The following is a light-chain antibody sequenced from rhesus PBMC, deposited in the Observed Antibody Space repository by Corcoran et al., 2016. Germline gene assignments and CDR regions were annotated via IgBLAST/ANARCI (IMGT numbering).Light chain of an antibody. Sequence: DIQMTQSPSSLSASVGDKVTITCHASQDISSWLAWYQQKPGKAPKPLIYYASTLQSGVPSRFSGSGAGTDYTLTISSLQPEDFATYYCQQYDDLPLTFGGGTKVEIK. CDR1: QDISSW. CDR2: YAS. J-gene: IGKJ4*01. CDR3: QQYDDLPLT. V-gene: IGKV1-19*01.